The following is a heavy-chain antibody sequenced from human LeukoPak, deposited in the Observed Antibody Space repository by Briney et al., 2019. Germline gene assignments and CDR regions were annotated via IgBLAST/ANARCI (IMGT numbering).Heavy chain of an antibody. CDR1: DGSITSYY. Sequence: TPSETLSLTCTVSDGSITSYYWSWIRQPPGKGLEWIGYIYYTGSTNYNPSLKSRVTMSVDTSKNQFSLKLSSVTAADTAVYYCARALGVTTNFDYWGQGTLVTVSS. J-gene: IGHJ4*02. V-gene: IGHV4-59*12. CDR3: ARALGVTTNFDY. D-gene: IGHD4-17*01. CDR2: IYYTGST.